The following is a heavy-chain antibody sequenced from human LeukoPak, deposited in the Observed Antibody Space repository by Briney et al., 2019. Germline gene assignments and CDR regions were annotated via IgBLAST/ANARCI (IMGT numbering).Heavy chain of an antibody. CDR2: IYYSGST. D-gene: IGHD5-18*01. V-gene: IGHV4-59*01. CDR1: GGSISSYY. CDR3: AREIGYSYGSTDAFDI. J-gene: IGHJ3*02. Sequence: SETLSLTCTVSGGSISSYYWSWIRQPPGKGLEWIGYIYYSGSTNYNPSLKSRVTISVDTSKNQFSLKLSSVTAADTAVYYCAREIGYSYGSTDAFDIWGQRTMVTASS.